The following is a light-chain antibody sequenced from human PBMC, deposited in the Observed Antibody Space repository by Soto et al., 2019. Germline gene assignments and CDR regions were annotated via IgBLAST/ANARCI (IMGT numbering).Light chain of an antibody. CDR3: CAYTSSSTRV. J-gene: IGLJ1*01. V-gene: IGLV2-14*01. CDR1: SSDVGGYDY. CDR2: EVS. Sequence: QSALTQPASVSGSPGQSITVSCTGTSSDVGGYDYVSWYQHHPGKAPKLMIYEVSYRPSGVSNRFSGSKSGNTASLTISGLLAEDEADYYCCAYTSSSTRVFGTGTKLTVL.